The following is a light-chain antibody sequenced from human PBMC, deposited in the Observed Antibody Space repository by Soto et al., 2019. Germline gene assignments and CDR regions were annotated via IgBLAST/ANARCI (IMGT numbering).Light chain of an antibody. V-gene: IGLV4-69*01. CDR2: LNSDGSH. Sequence: QSALTQSPSASASLGASVKLTCTLSSGHSSYAIAWHQQQPEKGPRYLMKLNSDGSHSKGDGIPDRFSGSSSGAERYLTISSLQSEDEADYYCQTWGTGSWVFGGGTKLTVL. CDR3: QTWGTGSWV. CDR1: SGHSSYA. J-gene: IGLJ3*02.